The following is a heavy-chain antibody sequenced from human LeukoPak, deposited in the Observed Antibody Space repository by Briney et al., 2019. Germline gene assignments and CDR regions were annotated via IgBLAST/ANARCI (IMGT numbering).Heavy chain of an antibody. CDR1: GYTFTSYG. Sequence: ASVKVSCKASGYTFTSYGISWVRQAPGQGLEWMGWISAYNGNTNYAQKLQGRVTMTTDTSTSTAYMELRSLRSDDTAVYYCATVTGRWLQPTYFGFDYWGQGTLVTVSS. J-gene: IGHJ4*02. V-gene: IGHV1-18*01. CDR2: ISAYNGNT. CDR3: ATVTGRWLQPTYFGFDY. D-gene: IGHD5-24*01.